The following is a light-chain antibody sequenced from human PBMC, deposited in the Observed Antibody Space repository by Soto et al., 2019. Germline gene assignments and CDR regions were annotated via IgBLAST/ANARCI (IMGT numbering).Light chain of an antibody. J-gene: IGKJ5*01. V-gene: IGKV3-20*01. CDR1: QSVSSSY. Sequence: EIVLTQSPGTLSLSPGERATLSCRASQSVSSSYLAWYQQKPGQAPRLLIYGASSRATGIPDRFSGSGSGTDFTLTISRPEPEDFPVYYCQQYGSSPPITFGQGTRLEIK. CDR3: QQYGSSPPIT. CDR2: GAS.